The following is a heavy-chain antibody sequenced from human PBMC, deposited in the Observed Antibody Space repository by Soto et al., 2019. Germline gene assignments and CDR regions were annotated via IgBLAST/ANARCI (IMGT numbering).Heavy chain of an antibody. D-gene: IGHD2-15*01. CDR1: GGSISSSSYY. CDR3: ARHARSHRSRWAIYYFDY. Sequence: QLQLQESGPGLVKPSETLSLTCTVSGGSISSSSYYWGWIRQPPGKGLEWIGSIYYSGSTYYNPSLKSRVTISVDTSKNQFSLKLSSVTAADTAVYYCARHARSHRSRWAIYYFDYWGQGTLVTVSS. J-gene: IGHJ4*02. V-gene: IGHV4-39*01. CDR2: IYYSGST.